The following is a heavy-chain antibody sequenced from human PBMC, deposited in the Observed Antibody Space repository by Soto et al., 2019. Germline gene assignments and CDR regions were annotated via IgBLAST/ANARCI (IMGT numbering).Heavy chain of an antibody. CDR3: ARIVALYHAFWSGYNLPKYFAY. J-gene: IGHJ4*02. Sequence: VGSQRLSCAASGFTFSSYCISWGRQAPGKGLEWVANIKQDGSEKYYVDSVKGRFTISRDNAKNSLYLQMNSLRAEDTAVYYCARIVALYHAFWSGYNLPKYFAYRGKGNLV. CDR1: GFTFSSYC. CDR2: IKQDGSEK. D-gene: IGHD3-3*01. V-gene: IGHV3-7*01.